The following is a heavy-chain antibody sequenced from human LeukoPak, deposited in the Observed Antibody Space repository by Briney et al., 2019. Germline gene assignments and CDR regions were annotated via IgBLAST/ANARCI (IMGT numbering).Heavy chain of an antibody. CDR2: ISAYNGNT. D-gene: IGHD6-19*01. CDR1: GYTFTSYG. J-gene: IGHJ4*02. CDR3: ARLTSSSGWYYFDY. V-gene: IGHV1-18*01. Sequence: GASVKVSCKASGYTFTSYGISWVRQAPGQGLEWMGWISAYNGNTNYAQKLQGRVTMTTDTSTSTAYMELRSLRSDDTAVYYCARLTSSSGWYYFDYWGQGTLVTVSS.